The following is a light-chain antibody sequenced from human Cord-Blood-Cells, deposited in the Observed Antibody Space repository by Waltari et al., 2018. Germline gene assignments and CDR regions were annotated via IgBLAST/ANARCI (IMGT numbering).Light chain of an antibody. V-gene: IGKV2-28*01. CDR3: MQALQTPFT. Sequence: DIVMTQSPLSLPVTPGERASISCRSSQSLLHSNGYNYLEWYLQKQGPSPQLLNYLGSNRASGVPDMISGSGSGTDFTLKISRVEAEDVGVYYCMQALQTPFTFGPGTKVDIK. J-gene: IGKJ3*01. CDR1: QSLLHSNGYNY. CDR2: LGS.